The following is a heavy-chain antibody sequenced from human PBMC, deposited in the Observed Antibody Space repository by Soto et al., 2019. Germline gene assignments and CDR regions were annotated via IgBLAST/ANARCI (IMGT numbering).Heavy chain of an antibody. CDR3: ARGFCTSSSCLTHLPYYYYGMDV. D-gene: IGHD2-2*01. J-gene: IGHJ6*02. CDR2: IIPMFGTS. V-gene: IGHV1-69*06. Sequence: ASVKVSCKASGGSFGNFALSWVRQAPGQGFEWVGGIIPMFGTSTYAQKFQGRVRITAVKSSRTAYMELSSLRTDDTAVYYCARGFCTSSSCLTHLPYYYYGMDVWGQGTTVTVSS. CDR1: GGSFGNFA.